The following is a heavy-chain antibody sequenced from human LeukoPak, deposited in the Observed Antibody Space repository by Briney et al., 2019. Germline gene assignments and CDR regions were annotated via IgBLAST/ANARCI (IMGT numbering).Heavy chain of an antibody. CDR1: GFTFSSYS. CDR2: ISSSSSYI. J-gene: IGHJ4*02. CDR3: ARDLSGYACIDY. Sequence: GGSLRLPCAASGFTFSSYSMNWVRQAPGKGLEWVSSISSSSSYIYYADSVKGRFTISRDNAKNSLYLQMNSLRAEDTAVYYCARDLSGYACIDYWGQGTLVTVSS. V-gene: IGHV3-21*01. D-gene: IGHD5-12*01.